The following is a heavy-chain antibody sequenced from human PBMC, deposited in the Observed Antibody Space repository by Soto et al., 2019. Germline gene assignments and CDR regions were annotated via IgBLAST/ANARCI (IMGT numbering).Heavy chain of an antibody. Sequence: GSLRLSCAASGFTVSSNYMSWVRQAPGKGLDWVSVIYSGGSTYYADSVKGRFTISRDNSKNTLYLQMSSLRAEDTAVYYCARTITMMGYYFDYWGQGTLVTVSS. J-gene: IGHJ4*02. CDR2: IYSGGST. CDR1: GFTVSSNY. CDR3: ARTITMMGYYFDY. V-gene: IGHV3-53*01. D-gene: IGHD3-22*01.